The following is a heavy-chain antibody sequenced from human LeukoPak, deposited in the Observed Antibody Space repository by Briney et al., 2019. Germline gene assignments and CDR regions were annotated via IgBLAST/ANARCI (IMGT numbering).Heavy chain of an antibody. CDR3: AKGEYSSSWYFDY. CDR1: GFTFSSYA. Sequence: PGGSLRLSCAASGFTFSSYAMSWVRQAPGKGLERVSAISGSGGSTYYADSVKGRFTISRDNSKNTLYLQMNSLRAEDTAVYYCAKGEYSSSWYFDYWGQGTLVTVSS. CDR2: ISGSGGST. J-gene: IGHJ4*02. D-gene: IGHD6-13*01. V-gene: IGHV3-23*01.